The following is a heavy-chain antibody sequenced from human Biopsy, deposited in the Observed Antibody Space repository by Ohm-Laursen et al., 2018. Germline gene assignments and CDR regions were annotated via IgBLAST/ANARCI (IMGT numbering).Heavy chain of an antibody. CDR2: ISISGSYV. Sequence: SLRLSCTASGFTFTNYNMNWVRQAPGKGLEWVSSISISGSYVSYAESVKGRFTISRDNSKNSLFLQMNSLRAEDTAVYYCARRAIWGQGTTVTVSS. CDR3: ARRAI. V-gene: IGHV3-21*01. J-gene: IGHJ3*02. CDR1: GFTFTNYN.